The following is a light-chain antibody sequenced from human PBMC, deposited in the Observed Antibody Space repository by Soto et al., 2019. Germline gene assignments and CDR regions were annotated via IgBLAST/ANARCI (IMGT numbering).Light chain of an antibody. Sequence: AIRMTQSPSSFSASTGDRVTITCRASQGISSYLAWYQQKPGKAPKLLIYAASTLQSGVPSRFSGSGSGTDFTLTISCLQSEDFAVYYCQQYNSWPPWTFGQGTKVDIK. J-gene: IGKJ1*01. CDR2: AAS. V-gene: IGKV1-8*01. CDR3: QQYNSWPPWT. CDR1: QGISSY.